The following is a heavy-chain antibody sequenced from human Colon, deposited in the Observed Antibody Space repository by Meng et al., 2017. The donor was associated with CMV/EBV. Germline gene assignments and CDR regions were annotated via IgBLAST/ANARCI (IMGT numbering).Heavy chain of an antibody. Sequence: GESLKISCAASGFSLNTYSMNWIRQAPGKGLEWVASISISSSYTYYADSVKGRFTISRDNAKNSLYLQMNSLRAEDTAVYYCARGSTGFYYGMDVWGQGTTVTVSS. CDR2: ISISSSYT. D-gene: IGHD2-2*01. J-gene: IGHJ6*02. CDR3: ARGSTGFYYGMDV. V-gene: IGHV3-21*01. CDR1: GFSLNTYS.